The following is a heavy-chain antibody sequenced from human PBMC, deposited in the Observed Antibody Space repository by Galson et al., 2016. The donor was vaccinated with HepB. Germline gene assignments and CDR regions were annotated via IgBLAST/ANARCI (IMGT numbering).Heavy chain of an antibody. CDR1: GSTFTSYG. D-gene: IGHD2-2*01. CDR2: VSAYNGKT. J-gene: IGHJ5*02. CDR3: AREWFGSSWYNWFDP. V-gene: IGHV1-18*01. Sequence: SVKVSCKAAGSTFTSYGIAWIRQAPGQGLEWMGRVSAYNGKTHYAQRFQDRVTMTTDTFTTTVYIELKSLRLDDTAVYYCAREWFGSSWYNWFDPWGQGTLVTVSS.